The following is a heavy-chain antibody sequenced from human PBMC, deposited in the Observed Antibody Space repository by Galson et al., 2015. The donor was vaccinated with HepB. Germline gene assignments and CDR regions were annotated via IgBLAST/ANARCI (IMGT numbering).Heavy chain of an antibody. V-gene: IGHV3-30*18. Sequence: SLRLSCAASGFTFSSYDMHWVRQAPGKGLEWVALTSYDGSNKYYADSVKGRFTISRDNSKNTLYLQMNSLRAEDTALYYCAKDPYLYSALAGTMAGFDYWGQGTLVTVSS. CDR3: AKDPYLYSALAGTMAGFDY. CDR2: TSYDGSNK. J-gene: IGHJ4*02. CDR1: GFTFSSYD. D-gene: IGHD6-19*01.